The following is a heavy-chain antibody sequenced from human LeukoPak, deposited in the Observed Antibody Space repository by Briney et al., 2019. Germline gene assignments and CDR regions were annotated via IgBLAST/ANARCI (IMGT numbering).Heavy chain of an antibody. Sequence: SETLSLTCTVSGGSISSTSYYWGWIRQPPGKGLECIGTIYCSGTTSYNPSLESRVTISVDTSKNQFSLRLSSVTAADTAVYYCARRVKGVTGKGLYFDFWGQGTLVTVSS. D-gene: IGHD6-19*01. CDR3: ARRVKGVTGKGLYFDF. CDR1: GGSISSTSYY. CDR2: IYCSGTT. V-gene: IGHV4-39*01. J-gene: IGHJ4*02.